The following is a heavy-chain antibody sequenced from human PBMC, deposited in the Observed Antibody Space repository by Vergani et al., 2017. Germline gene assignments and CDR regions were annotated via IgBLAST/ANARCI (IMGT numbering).Heavy chain of an antibody. CDR2: IYSGGST. CDR3: ARDTPDYDLYYYYYMDV. V-gene: IGHV3-53*02. CDR1: GFTVSSNY. Sequence: EVQLVETGGGLIQPGGSLRLSCAASGFTVSSNYMSWVRQAPGKGLEWVSVIYSGGSTYYADSVKGRFTISRDNAKNSLYLQMNSLRAEDTAVYYCARDTPDYDLYYYYYMDVWGKGTTVTVSS. D-gene: IGHD3-3*01. J-gene: IGHJ6*03.